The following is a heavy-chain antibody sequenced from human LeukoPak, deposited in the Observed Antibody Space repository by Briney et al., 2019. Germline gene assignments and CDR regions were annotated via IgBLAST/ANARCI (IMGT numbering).Heavy chain of an antibody. J-gene: IGHJ3*02. Sequence: GASLQISCQGSGYIFTSYWIGWVRQLPGKGLEWMGIIYPGDSDTRYSPSFQGQVTISADKSISTAYLQWSSLKASDTAMYYCARQQDSSGYYYDAFDIWGQGTMVTVSS. V-gene: IGHV5-51*01. D-gene: IGHD3-22*01. CDR2: IYPGDSDT. CDR3: ARQQDSSGYYYDAFDI. CDR1: GYIFTSYW.